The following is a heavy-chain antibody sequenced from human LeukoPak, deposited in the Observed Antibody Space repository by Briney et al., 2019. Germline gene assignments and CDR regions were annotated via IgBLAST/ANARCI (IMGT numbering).Heavy chain of an antibody. V-gene: IGHV3-21*01. J-gene: IGHJ4*02. CDR2: ISTSGGST. CDR3: ARGSGSSSWYNYFDY. CDR1: GFTFSRSA. D-gene: IGHD6-13*01. Sequence: PGGSLRLSCAAPGFTFSRSAMSWVRQAPGKGLEWVSSISTSGGSTYYADSVKGRFTISRDTAENSLYLQMNSLRAEDTAIYYCARGSGSSSWYNYFDYWGQGTLVTVSS.